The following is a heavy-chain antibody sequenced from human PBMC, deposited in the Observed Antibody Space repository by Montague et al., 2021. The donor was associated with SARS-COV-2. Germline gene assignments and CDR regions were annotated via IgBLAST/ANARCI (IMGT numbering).Heavy chain of an antibody. CDR1: GDSVSSNRPA. CDR2: TYYRSKWYN. CDR3: ARTSASSDY. J-gene: IGHJ4*02. V-gene: IGHV6-1*01. D-gene: IGHD1-26*01. Sequence: CAISGDSVSSNRPARNSNRQASSSGLEGLGRTYYRSKWYNDYAVSVKSRITINPDTSKNQISLQLNSVTPEDTAVYYCARTSASSDYWGQGTLVTISS.